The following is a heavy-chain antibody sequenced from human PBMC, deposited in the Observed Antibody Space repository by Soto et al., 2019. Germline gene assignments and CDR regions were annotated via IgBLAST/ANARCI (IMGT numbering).Heavy chain of an antibody. CDR1: GYTFSSYY. CDR2: INPSGDHT. D-gene: IGHD3-10*01. CDR3: ARGPLRGFGELMPNYYGMDV. J-gene: IGHJ6*02. V-gene: IGHV1-46*01. Sequence: GASVKVSCKASGYTFSSYYLQWVRQAPGQGLEWMGIINPSGDHTSYEEKFHGRITMTSDTSTSTVYMELSSLRSDDTAVYYCARGPLRGFGELMPNYYGMDVWGQGTTVTVSS.